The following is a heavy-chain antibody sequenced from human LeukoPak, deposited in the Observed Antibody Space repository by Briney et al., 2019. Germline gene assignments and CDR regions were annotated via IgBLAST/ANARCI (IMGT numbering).Heavy chain of an antibody. J-gene: IGHJ5*02. CDR3: AKDQDSMVRGIIWMNNWFDP. V-gene: IGHV3-23*01. CDR2: LSGSGDTT. CDR1: GFTFSSYA. D-gene: IGHD3-10*01. Sequence: PGGSLRLSCAASGFTFSSYAMSWVRQAPGKGLEWVSALSGSGDTTYYADSVKARFTISRDNSKTTLYLQMNSLRAEDTAVYYCAKDQDSMVRGIIWMNNWFDPWGQGTLVTVSS.